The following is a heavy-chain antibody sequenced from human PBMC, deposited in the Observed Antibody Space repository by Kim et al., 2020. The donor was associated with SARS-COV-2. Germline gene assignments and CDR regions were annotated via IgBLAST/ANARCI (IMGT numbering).Heavy chain of an antibody. CDR2: VNAANDQT. D-gene: IGHD3-10*01. J-gene: IGHJ4*02. Sequence: ASVKVSCKASGYTFKTYPIHWLRQAPGQTLEWMGWVNAANDQTKYSQKFQGRITISRDTSANTAYMELRSLTTKDTAFYYCVRDINPTFYDYWGQGTLVTVSS. CDR3: VRDINPTFYDY. V-gene: IGHV1-3*01. CDR1: GYTFKTYP.